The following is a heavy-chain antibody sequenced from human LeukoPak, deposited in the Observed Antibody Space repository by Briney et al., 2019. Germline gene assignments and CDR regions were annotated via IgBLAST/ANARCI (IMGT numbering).Heavy chain of an antibody. CDR1: GFTFSNNN. D-gene: IGHD3-10*01. CDR2: ISSSSNII. CDR3: ARDFAREFTIDY. V-gene: IGHV3-48*01. Sequence: PGGSLRLSCAASGFTFSNNNMNWVRQPPGKGLQWVSYISSSSNIIYYADSVKGRFTISRDNAKNSLFLQMNSLRAEDTAVYYCARDFAREFTIDYWGQGTLVTVSS. J-gene: IGHJ4*02.